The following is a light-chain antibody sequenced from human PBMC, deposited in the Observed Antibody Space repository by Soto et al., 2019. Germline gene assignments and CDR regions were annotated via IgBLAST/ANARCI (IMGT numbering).Light chain of an antibody. CDR3: QQYAASPLT. Sequence: EIVLTQSPGTLSLSPGERATLSCRASQTVGRNYLAWYQQKPGQAPRLLIYHASNRATGIPDRFSGSGSGTDFTLTSSRLEPEDFAVYYCQQYAASPLTFGGGAKVEI. CDR1: QTVGRNY. J-gene: IGKJ4*01. V-gene: IGKV3-20*01. CDR2: HAS.